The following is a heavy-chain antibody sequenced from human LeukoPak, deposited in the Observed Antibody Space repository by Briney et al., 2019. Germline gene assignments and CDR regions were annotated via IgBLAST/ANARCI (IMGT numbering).Heavy chain of an antibody. Sequence: PGGSLRLSCAASGFTFSDFYMSWIRQAPGKGLEWVSYISSSGSTIYYADSVKGRFTISRDNAENTLYLQMNSLRAEDTAVYYCTRGNGGNSPFDYWGQGTLVTVSS. D-gene: IGHD4-23*01. J-gene: IGHJ4*02. CDR1: GFTFSDFY. V-gene: IGHV3-11*04. CDR3: TRGNGGNSPFDY. CDR2: ISSSGSTI.